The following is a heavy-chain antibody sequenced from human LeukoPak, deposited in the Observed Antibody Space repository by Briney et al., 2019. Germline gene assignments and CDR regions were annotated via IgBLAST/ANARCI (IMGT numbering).Heavy chain of an antibody. CDR3: AKGRIQSYMSPEF. CDR2: ISDTGGST. Sequence: GWSLTLSCAASAFSFGSFGMSWVRQAAGRGLDWVSAISDTGGSTFYADSVKSRFTISRDNSKNPLYLQMNSLSAEDTAVYYCAKGRIQSYMSPEFWGQGTLVTVSS. CDR1: AFSFGSFG. J-gene: IGHJ4*02. D-gene: IGHD5-18*01. V-gene: IGHV3-23*01.